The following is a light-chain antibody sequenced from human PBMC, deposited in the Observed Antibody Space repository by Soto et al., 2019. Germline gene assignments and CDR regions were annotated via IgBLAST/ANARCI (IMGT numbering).Light chain of an antibody. V-gene: IGLV2-14*01. CDR2: EVT. CDR3: SSYTATNTYV. J-gene: IGLJ1*01. Sequence: QSVLTQPASMSGSPGQSITISCTGTSSDVGGYNYVSWHQQHSGKAPKLIIYEVTNRPSGVSNRFSGSKSGNTASLTISGLQAGDEADYYCSSYTATNTYVFGTGTKVTVL. CDR1: SSDVGGYNY.